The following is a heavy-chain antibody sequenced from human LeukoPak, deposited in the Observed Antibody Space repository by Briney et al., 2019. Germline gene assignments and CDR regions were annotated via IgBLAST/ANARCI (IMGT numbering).Heavy chain of an antibody. J-gene: IGHJ5*02. V-gene: IGHV4-59*01. Sequence: SETLSLTCTVSGGSISSYYWSWIRQPPGKGLEWIGYIYHSGSTNYNPSLKSRVTISVDTSKNQFSLKLSSVTAADTAVYYCARGGRWLQFGADWFDPWGQGTLVTVSS. CDR1: GGSISSYY. CDR2: IYHSGST. D-gene: IGHD5-24*01. CDR3: ARGGRWLQFGADWFDP.